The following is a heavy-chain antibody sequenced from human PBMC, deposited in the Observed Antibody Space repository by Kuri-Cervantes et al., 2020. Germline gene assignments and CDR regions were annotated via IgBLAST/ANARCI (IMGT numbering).Heavy chain of an antibody. CDR2: ISWNSGSI. Sequence: GGSLRLSCAASGFTFDDYAMHWVRQAPGKGLEWVSGISWNSGSIGYADSVRGRFTVSRDNANNSLYLQMSSLRVEDTAVYHCVRCDGGRYFDPWGQGTLVTVSS. D-gene: IGHD5-24*01. J-gene: IGHJ5*02. V-gene: IGHV3-9*01. CDR3: VRCDGGRYFDP. CDR1: GFTFDDYA.